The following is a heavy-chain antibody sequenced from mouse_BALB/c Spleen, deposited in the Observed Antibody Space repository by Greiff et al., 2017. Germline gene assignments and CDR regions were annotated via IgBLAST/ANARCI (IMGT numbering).Heavy chain of an antibody. D-gene: IGHD1-2*01. CDR3: AREDYGYFFAY. J-gene: IGHJ3*01. Sequence: VQLQQSAAELARPGASVKMSCKASGYTFTSYTMHWVKQRPGQGLEWIGYINPSSGYTEYNQKFKDKTTLTADKSSSTAYMQLSSLTSEDSAVYFCAREDYGYFFAYWGQGTLVTVSA. CDR1: GYTFTSYT. CDR2: INPSSGYT. V-gene: IGHV1-4*02.